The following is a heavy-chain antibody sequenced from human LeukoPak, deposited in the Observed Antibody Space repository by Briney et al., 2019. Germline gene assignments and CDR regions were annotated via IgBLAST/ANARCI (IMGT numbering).Heavy chain of an antibody. V-gene: IGHV3-15*01. CDR3: TTRGGSFSIFDY. CDR2: IKSKTDGGTT. D-gene: IGHD1-26*01. J-gene: IGHJ4*02. Sequence: GGSLRLSCAASGFAFSNYNMNWVRQAPGKGLEWVGRIKSKTDGGTTDYAAPVKGRFTISRDDSKNTLYLQMNSLKTEDTAVYYCTTRGGSFSIFDYWGQGTLVTVSS. CDR1: GFAFSNYN.